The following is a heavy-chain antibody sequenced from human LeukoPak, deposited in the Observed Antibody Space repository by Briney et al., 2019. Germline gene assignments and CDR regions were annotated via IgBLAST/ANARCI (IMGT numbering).Heavy chain of an antibody. CDR1: GFIFSGYA. V-gene: IGHV3-23*05. Sequence: PGGSLRLSCAASGFIFSGYAMSWVRQAPGKGLECVSTIFKTGSTTYYADSVRGRFTISRDNSKNTLYLQMNSLRGEDTAVYYCVKRRGSLLQDWSFDVWGRGTLVTVS. CDR3: VKRRGSLLQDWSFDV. J-gene: IGHJ2*01. D-gene: IGHD1-1*01. CDR2: IFKTGSTT.